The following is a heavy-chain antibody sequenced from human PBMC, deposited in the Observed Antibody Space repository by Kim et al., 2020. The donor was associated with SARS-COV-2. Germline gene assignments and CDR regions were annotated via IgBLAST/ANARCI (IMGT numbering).Heavy chain of an antibody. CDR3: AHSTAKKYYFDY. D-gene: IGHD4-4*01. J-gene: IGHJ4*02. V-gene: IGHV3-53*01. CDR2: IYSGGGT. Sequence: GGSLRLSCAASGFTVSTNYMSWVRQTPGKGLEWVSVIYSGGGTYYADSVKGRFTISRDSSKNTLYLQMNSLRAEDTAVYYCAHSTAKKYYFDYWGQGTLV. CDR1: GFTVSTNY.